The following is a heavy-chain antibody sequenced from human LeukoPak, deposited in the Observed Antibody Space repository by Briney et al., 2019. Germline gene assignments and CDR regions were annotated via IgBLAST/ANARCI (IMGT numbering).Heavy chain of an antibody. CDR2: IYYSGST. V-gene: IGHV4-59*08. CDR1: GGSISSYY. J-gene: IGHJ2*01. D-gene: IGHD6-13*01. Sequence: SETLSLTCTVSGGSISSYYWSWIRQPPGKGLEWIGYIYYSGSTNYNPSLKSRVTISVDTSKNQFSLKLSSVTAADTAVYYCARVRSSSSLSPWYFDLWGRGTLVTVSS. CDR3: ARVRSSSSLSPWYFDL.